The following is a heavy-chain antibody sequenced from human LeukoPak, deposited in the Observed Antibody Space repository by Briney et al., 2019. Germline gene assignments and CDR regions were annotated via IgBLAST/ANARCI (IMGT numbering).Heavy chain of an antibody. D-gene: IGHD2-15*01. CDR3: ARDASPGYFDL. V-gene: IGHV3-74*01. J-gene: IGHJ2*01. CDR1: GFTFSNYW. Sequence: GGSLRLSCAVSGFTFSNYWMHWVRQGPGKGLARVSRITNDGSATGYADSVKGRFTISRDNAKNTLYLHMDSLSPEDTAVYYCARDASPGYFDLWGRGTLVTVSS. CDR2: ITNDGSAT.